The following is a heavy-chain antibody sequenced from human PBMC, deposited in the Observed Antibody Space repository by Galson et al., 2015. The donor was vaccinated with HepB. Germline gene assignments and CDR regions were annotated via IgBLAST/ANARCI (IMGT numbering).Heavy chain of an antibody. CDR2: ISKDGSNK. Sequence: SLRLSCAASGFTSSSYGMHWVRQAPGKGLEWVAVISKDGSNKYYADSVKGRFTISRDNSKDTVYLQMSSLRPEDTAVYYCAKAAGYDYLWGSYRPANWFDPWGQGTLVTVSS. V-gene: IGHV3-30*18. CDR3: AKAAGYDYLWGSYRPANWFDP. J-gene: IGHJ5*02. D-gene: IGHD3-16*02. CDR1: GFTSSSYG.